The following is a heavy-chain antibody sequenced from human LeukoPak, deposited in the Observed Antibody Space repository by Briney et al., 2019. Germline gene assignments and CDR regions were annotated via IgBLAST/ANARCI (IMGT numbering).Heavy chain of an antibody. Sequence: ASVKVSCKVSGYTLTELSMHWVRQAPGKGLEWMGGFDPEDGETIYAQKFQGRVTMTEDTSTDTAYMELSSLRSEDTAVYYCVTDAYDFWSGYYPGYWGQGTLVTVSS. CDR1: GYTLTELS. V-gene: IGHV1-24*01. D-gene: IGHD3-3*01. J-gene: IGHJ4*02. CDR3: VTDAYDFWSGYYPGY. CDR2: FDPEDGET.